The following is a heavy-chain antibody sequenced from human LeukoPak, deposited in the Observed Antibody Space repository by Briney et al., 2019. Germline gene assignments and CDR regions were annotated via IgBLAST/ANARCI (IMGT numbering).Heavy chain of an antibody. CDR2: IYYSGST. V-gene: IGHV4-59*08. CDR3: ARVTTEGVSDF. D-gene: IGHD4-17*01. CDR1: GDSISPYY. Sequence: SETLSLTCTVSGDSISPYYWNWIRQPPGKGLEWIGYIYYSGSTNYNPSLKSRVTISVDTSNNQFSLKLSSVTAADTAIYYCARVTTEGVSDFWGQGTLVTVSS. J-gene: IGHJ4*02.